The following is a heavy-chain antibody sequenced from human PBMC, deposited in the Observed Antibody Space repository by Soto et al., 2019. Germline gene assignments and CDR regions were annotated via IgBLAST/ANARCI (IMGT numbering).Heavy chain of an antibody. D-gene: IGHD3-16*01. CDR3: ARGNPFNYAGFDV. J-gene: IGHJ6*02. CDR2: MNAKSGDT. Sequence: QVQLVQSAAEVGKPGASVKVSCKASGYTFTTIRLSWVRQAPGQGLEWMGWMNAKSGDTFFAQRFQGKFNMTWDTSLSTAYMEVGSLTSDDTAMYYCARGNPFNYAGFDVWGQGTTVAVSS. V-gene: IGHV1-8*02. CDR1: GYTFTTIR.